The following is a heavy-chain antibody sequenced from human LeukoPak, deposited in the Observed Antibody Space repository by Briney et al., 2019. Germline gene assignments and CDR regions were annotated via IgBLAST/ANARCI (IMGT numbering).Heavy chain of an antibody. D-gene: IGHD2-2*01. J-gene: IGHJ4*02. CDR3: ARANFLYCSSSTCLFDY. CDR1: GYTFTDYY. CDR2: INPNDGDT. V-gene: IGHV1-2*02. Sequence: ASVKVSFKASGYTFTDYYMHLVRQAPGQGFEWMGWINPNDGDTNYAQKFQGRVTMTRDTPISTAHMEVSRLRSDDTAVYYCARANFLYCSSSTCLFDYWGQGTLVTVSS.